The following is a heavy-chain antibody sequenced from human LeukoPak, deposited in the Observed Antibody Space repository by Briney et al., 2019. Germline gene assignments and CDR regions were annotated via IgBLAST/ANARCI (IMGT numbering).Heavy chain of an antibody. CDR2: ISSSGSTI. CDR3: AAGSGYSYGLDY. J-gene: IGHJ4*02. V-gene: IGHV3-48*03. Sequence: PGGSLRLSCAAPGFTFSSYEMNWVRQAPGKGLEWVSYISSSGSTIYYADSVKGRFTISRDNAKNSLYLQMNSLRAEDTAVYYCAAGSGYSYGLDYWAREPWSPSPQ. D-gene: IGHD5-18*01. CDR1: GFTFSSYE.